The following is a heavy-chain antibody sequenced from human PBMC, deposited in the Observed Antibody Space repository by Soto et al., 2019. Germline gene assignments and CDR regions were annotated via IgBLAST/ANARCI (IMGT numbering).Heavy chain of an antibody. CDR2: INAGNGNT. Sequence: QVQLVQSGAEVKKPGASVKVSCKASGYTFTSYAMPCVRQAPGQRLEWMGWINAGNGNTKYSQKFQGRVTITRDTSASTAYMELSSLRSEDTAVYYWARPGGVIARGALDIWGQVTMVTVSS. CDR1: GYTFTSYA. V-gene: IGHV1-3*01. CDR3: ARPGGVIARGALDI. D-gene: IGHD3-16*02. J-gene: IGHJ3*02.